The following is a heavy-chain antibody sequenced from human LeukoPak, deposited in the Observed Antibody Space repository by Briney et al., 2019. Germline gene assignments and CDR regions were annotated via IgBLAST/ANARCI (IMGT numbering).Heavy chain of an antibody. V-gene: IGHV4-59*01. CDR2: IFYTGFT. CDR3: ARDANGGNSWGWFDP. Sequence: PSETLSPTCTVSDGSISDSYWSWIRQSPGKGLEWIGYIFYTGFTHYNPSLESRVTISVDTSKKQFSLRLKSVTAADTAVYYCARDANGGNSWGWFDPWGQGTLVTVSS. J-gene: IGHJ5*02. D-gene: IGHD4-23*01. CDR1: DGSISDSY.